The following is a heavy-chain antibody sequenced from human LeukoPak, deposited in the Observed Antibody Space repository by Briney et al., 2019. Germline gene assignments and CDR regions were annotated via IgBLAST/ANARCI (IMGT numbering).Heavy chain of an antibody. CDR3: TRSWDYCSGGSCYVMDV. V-gene: IGHV3-73*01. Sequence: GGSLRLSCAASGFTFSGSAMHWVRQASGKGLEWVGRIRSKANSYATAYAASVKGRFTISRDDSKNTAYLQMNSLKTEDTAVYYCTRSWDYCSGGSCYVMDVWGKGTTVTVSS. CDR1: GFTFSGSA. J-gene: IGHJ6*04. CDR2: IRSKANSYAT. D-gene: IGHD2-15*01.